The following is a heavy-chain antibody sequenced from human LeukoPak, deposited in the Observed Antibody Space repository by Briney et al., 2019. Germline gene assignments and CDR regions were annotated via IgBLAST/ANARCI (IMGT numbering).Heavy chain of an antibody. V-gene: IGHV3-53*01. CDR2: IDSGGST. D-gene: IGHD5-18*01. Sequence: GGSLRLSCAASGFTFSSYWMHWVRQAPGKGLEWVSVIDSGGSTHYADSVKGRFTISKDNSKNTLYLQMNSLRAEDTAVYYCARGLYSYGHVDDYWGQGTLVTVSS. CDR1: GFTFSSYW. CDR3: ARGLYSYGHVDDY. J-gene: IGHJ4*02.